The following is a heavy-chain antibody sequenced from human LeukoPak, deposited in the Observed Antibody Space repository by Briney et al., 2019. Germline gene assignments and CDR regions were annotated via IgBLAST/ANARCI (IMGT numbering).Heavy chain of an antibody. J-gene: IGHJ4*02. CDR2: ISSSSSYI. Sequence: PGGSLRLSCAASGFTFSSYSMNWVRQAPGKGLEWVSSISSSSSYIYYADSVKGRFTISRDNAKNSLYLQMNSLRPEDTAVFYCAREGLRDGHKLFDYWGQGTLVTVSS. CDR1: GFTFSSYS. CDR3: AREGLRDGHKLFDY. D-gene: IGHD5-24*01. V-gene: IGHV3-21*01.